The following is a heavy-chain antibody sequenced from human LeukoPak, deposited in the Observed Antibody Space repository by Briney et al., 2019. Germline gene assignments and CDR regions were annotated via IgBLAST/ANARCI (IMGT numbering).Heavy chain of an antibody. V-gene: IGHV4-4*07. D-gene: IGHD3-10*01. Sequence: SETLSLTCSVSGGSISSYYWSWIRQPAGKGLEWIGRIYSSGTITYNPSLQSRVTMSVATSKNEFALKMSSVTAADTAVYYCTRDSGTTGEVKFDPWGQGTLVAVSS. J-gene: IGHJ5*02. CDR1: GGSISSYY. CDR3: TRDSGTTGEVKFDP. CDR2: IYSSGTI.